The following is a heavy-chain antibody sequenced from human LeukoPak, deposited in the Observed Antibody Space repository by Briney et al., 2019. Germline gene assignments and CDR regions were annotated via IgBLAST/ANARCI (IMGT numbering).Heavy chain of an antibody. CDR2: IYTSGST. CDR1: GVSISSYY. V-gene: IGHV4-4*07. CDR3: ARDAPHRGYFDY. J-gene: IGHJ4*02. Sequence: SETLSLTCTVSGVSISSYYWSWIRQPAGKGLEWIGRIYTSGSTNYNPSLKSRVTMSVDTSKNQFSLKLSSVTAADTAVYYCARDAPHRGYFDYWGQGTLVTVSS.